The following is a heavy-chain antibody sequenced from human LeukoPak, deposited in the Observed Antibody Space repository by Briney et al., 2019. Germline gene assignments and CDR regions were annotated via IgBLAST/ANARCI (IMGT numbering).Heavy chain of an antibody. CDR2: ISNDGSRK. CDR1: GFTFSRHG. V-gene: IGHV3-30*03. D-gene: IGHD3-3*01. Sequence: GGPLRLSCAPSGFTFSRHGMHWVRQAPGKGLEWVAIISNDGSRKYYAHSVEGRFTISRNNSKNTLYLQMDSLRAEDTAVYYCARDRAWNYFDYWGQGTLVTVSS. CDR3: ARDRAWNYFDY. J-gene: IGHJ4*02.